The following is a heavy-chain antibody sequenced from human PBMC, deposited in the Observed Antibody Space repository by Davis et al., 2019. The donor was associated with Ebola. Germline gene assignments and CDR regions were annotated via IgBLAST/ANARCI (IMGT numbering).Heavy chain of an antibody. D-gene: IGHD6-19*01. J-gene: IGHJ4*02. CDR1: GYTFTNYG. Sequence: ASVKVSCKTSGYTFTNYGITWVRQAPGQRLEWMGWINADNGNTKYSRNFQGRVTITRDTSASTAYMELSSLRSEDTAVYYCAREENSGWYIRRFEYWGQGTLVTVSS. CDR3: AREENSGWYIRRFEY. CDR2: INADNGNT. V-gene: IGHV1-3*01.